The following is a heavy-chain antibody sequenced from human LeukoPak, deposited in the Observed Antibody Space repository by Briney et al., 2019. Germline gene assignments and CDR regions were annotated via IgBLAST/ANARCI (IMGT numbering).Heavy chain of an antibody. J-gene: IGHJ3*02. D-gene: IGHD6-13*01. CDR3: ARHVAAGPGADAFDI. CDR2: IYYRGRT. V-gene: IGHV4-39*01. Sequence: PPETLSLTSSLSGGSISNSTDYWGWIRHPPWKGLEWIGSIYYRGRTYYNPSLKSRVTLSVDTSTNHFSLKLSSMIAADTAFYYCARHVAAGPGADAFDIWGQGTIVTVSS. CDR1: GGSISNSTDY.